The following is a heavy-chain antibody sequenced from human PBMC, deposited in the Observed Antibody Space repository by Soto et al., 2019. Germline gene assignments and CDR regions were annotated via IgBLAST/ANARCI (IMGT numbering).Heavy chain of an antibody. V-gene: IGHV4-59*01. D-gene: IGHD1-20*01. Sequence: SETLSLTCTVSGGSISSDYWSWIRQPPGKGLEWIGHIFYSGSTNYNPSLKSRVTISVDTSKNQFSLRLNSVTAADTAVYYCARGIALTGISFDYWGQGTRVTVSS. CDR3: ARGIALTGISFDY. CDR1: GGSISSDY. CDR2: IFYSGST. J-gene: IGHJ4*02.